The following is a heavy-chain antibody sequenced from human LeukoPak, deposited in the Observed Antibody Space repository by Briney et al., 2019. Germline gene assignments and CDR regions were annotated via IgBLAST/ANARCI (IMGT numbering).Heavy chain of an antibody. D-gene: IGHD3-22*01. CDR3: PTQAGYDNSGHYGY. J-gene: IGHJ4*02. CDR2: ISYDGSNK. Sequence: GGSLRLSCAASGFSFSNFGMHWGRQAPGKGLEWVAVISYDGSNKYFADSVKGRFTISRDNSKNPLYLQMNGLRAEDTAVYYCPTQAGYDNSGHYGYWGQGTLVTVSS. V-gene: IGHV3-30*03. CDR1: GFSFSNFG.